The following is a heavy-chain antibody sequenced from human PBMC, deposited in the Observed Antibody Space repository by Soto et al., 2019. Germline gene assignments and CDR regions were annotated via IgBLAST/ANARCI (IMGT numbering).Heavy chain of an antibody. D-gene: IGHD3-22*01. CDR3: ARAVVVVIPDSIYYYYGMDV. V-gene: IGHV4-31*03. Sequence: QVQLQESGPGLVKPSQTLSLTCTVSGGSISSGGYYWSWIRQHPGKGLEWIGYIYYSGSTYYNPSLKSRVTISVDTSKNQFSLKLSSVTAADTAVYYCARAVVVVIPDSIYYYYGMDVWGQGTTVTVSS. J-gene: IGHJ6*02. CDR2: IYYSGST. CDR1: GGSISSGGYY.